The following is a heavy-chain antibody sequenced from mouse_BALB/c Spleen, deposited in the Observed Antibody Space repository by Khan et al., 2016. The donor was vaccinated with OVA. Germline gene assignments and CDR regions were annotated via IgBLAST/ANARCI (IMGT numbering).Heavy chain of an antibody. Sequence: QVQLQQPGAELARPGACVKLSCKASGYTFTNYWIQWVKQRPGQGLEWIGAIYPGDGDTKYTQKFKGKATLTADKSSSTAYMELSSLASEDSAVXFCASIYGSYFDYWGQGTTLTVSS. CDR1: GYTFTNYW. CDR2: IYPGDGDT. CDR3: ASIYGSYFDY. V-gene: IGHV1-87*01. J-gene: IGHJ2*01. D-gene: IGHD1-1*01.